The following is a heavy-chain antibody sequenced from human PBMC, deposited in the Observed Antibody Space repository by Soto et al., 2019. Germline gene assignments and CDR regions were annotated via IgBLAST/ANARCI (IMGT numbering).Heavy chain of an antibody. CDR3: ARDLWVYYDSSGYHY. CDR1: GFTFISYS. J-gene: IGHJ4*02. Sequence: WGSLRLACAASGFTFISYSINFFRHSPFKWLEWVPSISSSSSYIYYADSVKGRFTISRDNAKNSLYLQMNSLRAEDTAVYYCARDLWVYYDSSGYHYWGQGTLVTVSS. CDR2: ISSSSSYI. D-gene: IGHD3-22*01. V-gene: IGHV3-21*01.